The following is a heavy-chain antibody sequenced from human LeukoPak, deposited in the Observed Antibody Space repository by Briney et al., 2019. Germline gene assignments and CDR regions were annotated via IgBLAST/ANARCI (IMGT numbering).Heavy chain of an antibody. V-gene: IGHV1-18*01. CDR1: GYTFISYG. J-gene: IGHJ3*02. CDR3: ARRYSSGPYDAFDI. D-gene: IGHD6-19*01. CDR2: ISAYNGNT. Sequence: GASVKVSCKASGYTFISYGISWVRQAPGQGLEWMGWISAYNGNTNYAQKLQGRVTMTTATPTSTAYMELRSLRSDDTAVYYCARRYSSGPYDAFDIWGQGTMVTVSS.